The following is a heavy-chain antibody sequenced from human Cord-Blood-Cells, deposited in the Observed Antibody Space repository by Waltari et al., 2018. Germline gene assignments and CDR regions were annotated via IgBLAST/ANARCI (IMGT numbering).Heavy chain of an antibody. D-gene: IGHD3-10*01. CDR1: GFTFSSYA. J-gene: IGHJ2*01. V-gene: IGHV3-30-3*01. Sequence: QVQLVESGGGVVQPGRSLRLSCAASGFTFSSYAMHWVRQAPGKGLEWVAVISYDGSNKYYADSVKGRFTISRDNSKNTLYLQMNSLRAEDTAVYYCARDPPYGNYWYFDLWGRGTLVTVSS. CDR2: ISYDGSNK. CDR3: ARDPPYGNYWYFDL.